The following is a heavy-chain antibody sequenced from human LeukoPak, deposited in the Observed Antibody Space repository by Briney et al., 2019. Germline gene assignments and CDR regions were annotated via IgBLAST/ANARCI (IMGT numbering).Heavy chain of an antibody. CDR3: TRFLGELPFDY. D-gene: IGHD3-10*01. Sequence: PGGSLSLSWAPSRFTFSGSAMHWVRQASGKGLEWVGRIRSKANSYATAYAASVKGRFTISRDDSKNTAYLQMNSLKTEDTAVYYCTRFLGELPFDYWGQGTLVTVSS. V-gene: IGHV3-73*01. J-gene: IGHJ4*02. CDR1: RFTFSGSA. CDR2: IRSKANSYAT.